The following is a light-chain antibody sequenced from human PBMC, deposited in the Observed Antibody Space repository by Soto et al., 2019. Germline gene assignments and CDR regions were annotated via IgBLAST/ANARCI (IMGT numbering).Light chain of an antibody. V-gene: IGKV3-15*01. CDR2: GAS. J-gene: IGKJ5*01. CDR3: QQYHNWPPIT. Sequence: EIVMTQSPATLSVSPGERVTLSCRASHSVSSNLAWYRQKPGQSPRLLIYGASTRTTGIPARFSGSGSGTEFTLTISSLQSEDFAVYYCQQYHNWPPITFGQGTRLKI. CDR1: HSVSSN.